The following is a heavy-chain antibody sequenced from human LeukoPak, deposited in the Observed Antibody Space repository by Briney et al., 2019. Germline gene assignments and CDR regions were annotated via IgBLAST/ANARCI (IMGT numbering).Heavy chain of an antibody. V-gene: IGHV3-23*03. CDR1: GFTFSSYA. J-gene: IGHJ4*02. Sequence: GGSLRLSCAASGFTFSSYAMSWVRQAPGKGLEWVSVIYSGGSTYYADSLQGRFTISRDNSKNTLYLQMNSLRAEDTAVYYCAKDRKYNWNDGGYFDSWGQGSLVTVSS. CDR3: AKDRKYNWNDGGYFDS. CDR2: IYSGGST. D-gene: IGHD1-1*01.